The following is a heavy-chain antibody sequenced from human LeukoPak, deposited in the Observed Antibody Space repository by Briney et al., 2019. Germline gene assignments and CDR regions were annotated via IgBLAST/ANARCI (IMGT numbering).Heavy chain of an antibody. J-gene: IGHJ4*02. CDR2: IYYSGST. Sequence: PSETLSLTCTVSGGSISSSSYYWGWIRQPPGKGLEWIGSIYYSGSTYYNPSLKSRVTISVDTSKNQFSLKLSSVTAADTAVYYCARRGRCSGGSCYHLPDYWGQGTLVTVSS. D-gene: IGHD2-15*01. CDR1: GGSISSSSYY. V-gene: IGHV4-39*01. CDR3: ARRGRCSGGSCYHLPDY.